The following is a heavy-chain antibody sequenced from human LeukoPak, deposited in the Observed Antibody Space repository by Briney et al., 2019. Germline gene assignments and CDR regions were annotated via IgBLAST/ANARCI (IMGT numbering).Heavy chain of an antibody. J-gene: IGHJ4*02. CDR1: GFTLSTYD. CDR2: TSSSDAGT. Sequence: PSGGSLRLSCAASGFTLSTYDMSWVRQTPGKGLEWVAATSSSDAGTYHADSVRGRFTISRDNSKNTLYLQMNSLRAEDAAVYFCAKAPVTSCRGAYCYPFDSWGQGTLVTVSS. V-gene: IGHV3-23*01. CDR3: AKAPVTSCRGAYCYPFDS. D-gene: IGHD2-21*01.